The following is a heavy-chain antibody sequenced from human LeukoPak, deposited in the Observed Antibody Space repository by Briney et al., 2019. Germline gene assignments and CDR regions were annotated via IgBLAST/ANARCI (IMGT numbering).Heavy chain of an antibody. CDR1: GFTFRSYA. J-gene: IGHJ4*02. Sequence: PGGSLRLSCAASGFTFRSYAMTWVRQAPGKGLDWVSSVTGSGSSTYYADPVKGRFTISRGNSTTTLYLQMSSLRAEDTAIYYCAKSGSYDSSGPGAYWGQGALVTVSS. CDR3: AKSGSYDSSGPGAY. CDR2: VTGSGSST. V-gene: IGHV3-23*01. D-gene: IGHD3-22*01.